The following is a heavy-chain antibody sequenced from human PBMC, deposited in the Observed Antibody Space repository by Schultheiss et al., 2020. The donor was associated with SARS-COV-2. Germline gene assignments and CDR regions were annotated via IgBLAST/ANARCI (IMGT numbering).Heavy chain of an antibody. V-gene: IGHV1-69*04. Sequence: SVKVSCKASGYTFTSYTISWVRQAPGQGLEWMGRIIPILGIANYAQKFQGRVTITADESTSTAYMELSSLRSEDTAVYYCARDAGVGSAAAGRVAVYWGQGTLVTVSS. CDR1: GYTFTSYT. J-gene: IGHJ4*02. CDR3: ARDAGVGSAAAGRVAVY. CDR2: IIPILGIA. D-gene: IGHD6-13*01.